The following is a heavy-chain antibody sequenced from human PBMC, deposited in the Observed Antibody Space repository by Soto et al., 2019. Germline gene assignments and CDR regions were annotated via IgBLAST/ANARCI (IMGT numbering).Heavy chain of an antibody. CDR3: ARGIVVVPAASPGAFDI. D-gene: IGHD2-2*01. CDR1: GGSISSGGYY. J-gene: IGHJ3*02. Sequence: QVQLQESGPGLVKPSQTLSLTCTVSGGSISSGGYYWIWIRQQPGKGLEWIGYIYSSGSTYYNPSFKSSVTISVHTSNTQFALKLSSVTAADTAVYYCARGIVVVPAASPGAFDIWGQGTLVTVSS. CDR2: IYSSGST. V-gene: IGHV4-31*03.